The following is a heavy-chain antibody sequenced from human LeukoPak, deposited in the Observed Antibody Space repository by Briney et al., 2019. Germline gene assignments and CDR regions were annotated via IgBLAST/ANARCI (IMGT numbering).Heavy chain of an antibody. V-gene: IGHV3-53*01. CDR3: ARGVNYHGSGSYFRDWFDP. CDR2: IYSGGST. J-gene: IGHJ5*02. Sequence: GGSLRLSCAASGFTVSSNYMSWVRQAPGKGLEWVSVIYSGGSTYYADSVKGRFTISRDNAKNSLFLQVNSLRAEDTAVYYCARGVNYHGSGSYFRDWFDPWGQGTLVTVSS. D-gene: IGHD3-10*01. CDR1: GFTVSSNY.